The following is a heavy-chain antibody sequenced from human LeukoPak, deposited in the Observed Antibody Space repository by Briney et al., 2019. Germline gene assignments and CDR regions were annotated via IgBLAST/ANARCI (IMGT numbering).Heavy chain of an antibody. CDR2: IKYDASDK. CDR1: GFIFSTYW. CDR3: AKDPTYYYGSGSAVGAFDI. D-gene: IGHD3-10*01. J-gene: IGHJ3*02. Sequence: GGSLRLSCAASGFIFSTYWMSWVRQAPGKGLEWVASIKYDASDKQYVGSVKGRFTISRDNAKNSLYLQMNSLRAEDTALYYCAKDPTYYYGSGSAVGAFDIWGQGTMVTVSS. V-gene: IGHV3-7*03.